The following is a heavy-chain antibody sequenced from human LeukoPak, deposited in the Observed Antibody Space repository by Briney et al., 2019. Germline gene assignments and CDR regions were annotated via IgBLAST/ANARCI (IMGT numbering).Heavy chain of an antibody. D-gene: IGHD6-13*01. Sequence: GRSLRLSCAASGFTFSSYGMHWVRQAPGKGLEWVAVISYDGSNKYYADSVKGRFTISRDNSKNTLYLQMNSLRAEDTAVYYCVKDLEGAKQLAPRTPLGHWGQGTLVTVSS. CDR1: GFTFSSYG. CDR2: ISYDGSNK. V-gene: IGHV3-30*18. CDR3: VKDLEGAKQLAPRTPLGH. J-gene: IGHJ4*02.